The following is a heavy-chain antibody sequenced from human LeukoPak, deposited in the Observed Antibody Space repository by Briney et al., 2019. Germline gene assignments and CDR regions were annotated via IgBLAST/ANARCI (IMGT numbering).Heavy chain of an antibody. V-gene: IGHV3-33*01. CDR2: IWYDGSYK. CDR3: ARGYGSESYIFDY. Sequence: GGSLRLSCAASGFTLSSYGMHWVRQAPGKGLEWVAVIWYDGSYKYYADSVKGRFTISRDNSKNMVYLQMNSLRAEDTALYYCARGYGSESYIFDYWGQGTLVTVSS. D-gene: IGHD3-10*01. CDR1: GFTLSSYG. J-gene: IGHJ4*02.